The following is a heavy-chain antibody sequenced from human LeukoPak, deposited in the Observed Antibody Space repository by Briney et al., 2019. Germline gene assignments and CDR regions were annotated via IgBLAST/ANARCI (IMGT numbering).Heavy chain of an antibody. CDR3: ARGTIDFWSGRDSYFDL. V-gene: IGHV4-61*02. D-gene: IGHD3-3*01. J-gene: IGHJ2*01. CDR2: IYTSGST. Sequence: PSETLSLTCTVSGGSISSGSYYWSWIRQPAGKGLEWIGRIYTSGSTNYNPSLKSRVTISVDTSKNQFSLKLSSVTAADTAVYYCARGTIDFWSGRDSYFDLWGRSTLVTVSS. CDR1: GGSISSGSYY.